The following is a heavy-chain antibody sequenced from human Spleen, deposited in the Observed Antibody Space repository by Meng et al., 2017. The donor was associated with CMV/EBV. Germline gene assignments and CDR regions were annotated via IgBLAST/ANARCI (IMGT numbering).Heavy chain of an antibody. CDR3: ARGRAAVGTYFDY. J-gene: IGHJ4*02. V-gene: IGHV3-23*01. CDR1: GFTFSSYA. D-gene: IGHD6-13*01. CDR2: ISASGDNT. Sequence: CAASGFTFSSYAMSWVRQAPGKGLEWVSPISASGDNTYYADSVKGRFNISRDNSKNTLYLQMNSLTAEDTAVYYCARGRAAVGTYFDYWGQGTLVTVSS.